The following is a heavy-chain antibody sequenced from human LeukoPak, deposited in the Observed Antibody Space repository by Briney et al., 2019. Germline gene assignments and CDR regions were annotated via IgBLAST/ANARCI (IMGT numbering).Heavy chain of an antibody. D-gene: IGHD4-11*01. CDR1: GYSISSGYY. V-gene: IGHV4-38-2*02. CDR3: ARESRDDNNNYRPLDY. Sequence: PSETLSLTCTVSGYSISSGYYWGWIRQPPGKGLEWIGTMYYNGSTYNNPSLKSRVTISGDTSKNQFSLKLSSVTAADTAVYYCARESRDDNNNYRPLDYWGQGTLVTVSS. CDR2: MYYNGST. J-gene: IGHJ4*02.